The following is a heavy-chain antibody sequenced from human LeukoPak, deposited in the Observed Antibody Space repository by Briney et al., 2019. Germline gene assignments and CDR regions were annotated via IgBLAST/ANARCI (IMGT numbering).Heavy chain of an antibody. CDR3: ARGKYDRSSGSYYDDY. CDR2: LRYDGRNE. J-gene: IGHJ4*02. CDR1: GFTFSDYG. D-gene: IGHD1-26*01. Sequence: PGGSLRLSCAASGFTFSDYGMHWVRQAPGKGLEWLAFLRYDGRNEYYADSVKGRFTISRDNSKNTLYLQMNSLRAEDTAVYYCARGKYDRSSGSYYDDYWGQGTLVTVSS. V-gene: IGHV3-30*02.